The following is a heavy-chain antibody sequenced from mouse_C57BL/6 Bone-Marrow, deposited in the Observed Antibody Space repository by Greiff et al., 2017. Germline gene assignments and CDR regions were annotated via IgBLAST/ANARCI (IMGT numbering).Heavy chain of an antibody. CDR1: GFTFSDYG. Sequence: EVHLVESGGGLVKPGGSLKLSCAASGFTFSDYGMHWVRQAPEKGLEWVAYISSGSSTIYYAVTVKGRFTISRDNAKNTLFLQMTSLRSEDTAMDYYASGGYDYEGAWFADWGQGTLVTVSA. CDR2: ISSGSSTI. D-gene: IGHD2-4*01. CDR3: ASGGYDYEGAWFAD. V-gene: IGHV5-17*01. J-gene: IGHJ3*01.